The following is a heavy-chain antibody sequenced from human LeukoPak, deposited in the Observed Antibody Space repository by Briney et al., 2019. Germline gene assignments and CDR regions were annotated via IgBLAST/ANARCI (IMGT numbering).Heavy chain of an antibody. CDR1: GGSISSSSYY. D-gene: IGHD4-17*01. Sequence: SETLSLTCTVSGGSISSSSYYWGWIRQPPGKGLEWIGSIYYSGNTYYNPSLKSRVTISVDTAKNQFSLKLSSVTAADTAVYYCARDLHGDLNFDYWGQGTLVTVSS. CDR3: ARDLHGDLNFDY. CDR2: IYYSGNT. J-gene: IGHJ4*02. V-gene: IGHV4-39*02.